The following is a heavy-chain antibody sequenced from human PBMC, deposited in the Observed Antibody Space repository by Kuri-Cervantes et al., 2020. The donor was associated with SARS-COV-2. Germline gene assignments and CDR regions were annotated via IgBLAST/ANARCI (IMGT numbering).Heavy chain of an antibody. V-gene: IGHV3-23*01. CDR1: GFTFGSYV. CDR2: ISVSGGST. J-gene: IGHJ4*02. D-gene: IGHD5-18*01. Sequence: GESLKISCAASGFTFGSYVMNWVRQAPGKGLEWVSTISVSGGSTYYADSVKGRFTISRDNAKNSLYLQMNSLRAEDTAVYYCARDLSSGLWAFDYWGQGTLVTVSS. CDR3: ARDLSSGLWAFDY.